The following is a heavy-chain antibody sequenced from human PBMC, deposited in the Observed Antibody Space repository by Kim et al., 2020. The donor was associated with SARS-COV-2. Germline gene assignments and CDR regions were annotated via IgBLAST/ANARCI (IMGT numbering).Heavy chain of an antibody. CDR2: LNQDGSAK. CDR3: VRGIPSA. V-gene: IGHV3-7*03. Sequence: GGSLRLSCAASGFTFSSYWMSWVRQAPGKGLEWVANLNQDGSAKYYVDPVKGRFSISRDNAKNSLFLQMNSLRAEDTAVYYCVRGIPSAWGQGTLVTVSS. J-gene: IGHJ5*02. CDR1: GFTFSSYW. D-gene: IGHD2-21*01.